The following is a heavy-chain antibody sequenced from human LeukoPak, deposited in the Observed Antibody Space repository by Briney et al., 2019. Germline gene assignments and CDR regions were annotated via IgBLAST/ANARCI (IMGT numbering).Heavy chain of an antibody. D-gene: IGHD3-3*01. CDR1: GFPLSRYS. Sequence: PGGSLPLSCAASGFPLSRYSINWARQAPGKGLEWVSSISSSSSYIYYADSVKGRFTISRDNAKNSLYLQMNSLRAEDTAVYYCAREYYDFWSGYYTAYYGMDVWGEGTTVTVSS. CDR3: AREYYDFWSGYYTAYYGMDV. CDR2: ISSSSSYI. J-gene: IGHJ6*04. V-gene: IGHV3-21*01.